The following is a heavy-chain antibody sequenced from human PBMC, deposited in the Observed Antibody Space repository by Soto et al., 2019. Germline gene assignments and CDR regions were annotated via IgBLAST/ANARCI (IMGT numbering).Heavy chain of an antibody. Sequence: TLSLPCTVSGXSLSTGSYYWSWLRQHPVKGLEWIWHIFYSGNTHYSQSLESRVTISVDTSKKQFSIKLTSVTVADTAVYYCAREGRSAAPQAGFDLWGQGTLGTVSS. D-gene: IGHD3-10*01. CDR2: IFYSGNT. CDR3: AREGRSAAPQAGFDL. CDR1: GXSLSTGSYY. V-gene: IGHV4-31*03. J-gene: IGHJ4*02.